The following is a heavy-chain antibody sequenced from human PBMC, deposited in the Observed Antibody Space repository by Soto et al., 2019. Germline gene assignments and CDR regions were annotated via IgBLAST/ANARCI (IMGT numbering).Heavy chain of an antibody. D-gene: IGHD6-13*01. CDR1: GFTFSSYA. V-gene: IGHV3-23*01. CDR3: AKDNVPAIAAAGSIDY. Sequence: GGSLRLSCAASGFTFSSYAMSWVRQAPGKGLEWVSAISGSGGSTYYADSVKGRFTISRDNSKNTLYLQMNSLRAEDTAVYYCAKDNVPAIAAAGSIDYWGQGTLVTVSS. CDR2: ISGSGGST. J-gene: IGHJ4*02.